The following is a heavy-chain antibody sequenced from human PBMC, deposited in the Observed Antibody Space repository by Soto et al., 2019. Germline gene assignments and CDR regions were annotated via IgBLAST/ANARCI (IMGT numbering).Heavy chain of an antibody. Sequence: EVQLLESGGGLVQPGGSLRLSCAASGFTFSSYAMTWVRQAPGKGLEWVSAISGGGGNTYYADSVKGRFTISRDIXKDTLDVQMNSLRGEDTAVYYCAGGYSGDCAPFDSWGQGTLVTVSS. CDR1: GFTFSSYA. J-gene: IGHJ4*02. D-gene: IGHD2-21*02. V-gene: IGHV3-23*01. CDR3: AGGYSGDCAPFDS. CDR2: ISGGGGNT.